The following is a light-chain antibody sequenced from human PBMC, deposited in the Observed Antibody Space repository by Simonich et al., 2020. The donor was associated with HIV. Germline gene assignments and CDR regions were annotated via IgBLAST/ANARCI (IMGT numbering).Light chain of an antibody. CDR1: QGLLHSGGCNY. CDR2: LGS. J-gene: IGKJ4*01. Sequence: DIVMTQTPLSLSVTPGQPASISCKSSQGLLHSGGCNYLHWYLQKPGQSPQLLLYLGSNRASGVPDRFSGCGSGTDFTLKINRVEAEDVGIYYCMQPLQTVTFGGGTKVEIK. CDR3: MQPLQTVT. V-gene: IGKV2-28*01.